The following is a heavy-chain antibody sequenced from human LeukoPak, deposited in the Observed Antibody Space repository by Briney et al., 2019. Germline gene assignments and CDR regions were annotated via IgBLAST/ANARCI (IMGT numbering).Heavy chain of an antibody. V-gene: IGHV4-34*01. CDR2: INHSGST. CDR3: ARDVVVPAAAIYYYYYGMDV. J-gene: IGHJ6*02. Sequence: PSETLSLTCAVYGGSFSGYYWSWIRQPPGKGLEWIGEINHSGSTNYNPSLKSRVTISVDTSKNQFSLKLSSVTAADTAVYYCARDVVVPAAAIYYYYYGMDVWGQGTTVTVSS. CDR1: GGSFSGYY. D-gene: IGHD2-2*01.